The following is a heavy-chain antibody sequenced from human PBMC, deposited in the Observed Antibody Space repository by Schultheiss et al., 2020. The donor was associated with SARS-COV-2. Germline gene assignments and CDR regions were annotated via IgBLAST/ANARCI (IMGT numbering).Heavy chain of an antibody. Sequence: GGSLRLSCAASGFTFSSYEMNWVRQAPGKGLEWVSSISSSSSYIYYADSVKGRFTISRDNSKNMLYLQMNSLRAEDTAIYYCAKDSGSYPYYYMDVWGKGTTVTVSS. D-gene: IGHD1-26*01. V-gene: IGHV3-21*04. J-gene: IGHJ6*03. CDR1: GFTFSSYE. CDR3: AKDSGSYPYYYMDV. CDR2: ISSSSSYI.